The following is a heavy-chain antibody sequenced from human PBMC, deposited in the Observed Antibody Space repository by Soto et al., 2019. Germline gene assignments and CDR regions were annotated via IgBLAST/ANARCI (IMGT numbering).Heavy chain of an antibody. V-gene: IGHV1-18*01. CDR2: ISAYNGNT. D-gene: IGHD6-19*01. CDR3: ARDRTSVAGTGHFDY. Sequence: ASVKVSCKASGYTFTSYGISWVRQAPGQGLEWMGWISAYNGNTNYAQKLQGRVTMTTDTSTSTAYMELRSLRSDDTAVYYCARDRTSVAGTGHFDYWGQGTLVTVSS. CDR1: GYTFTSYG. J-gene: IGHJ4*02.